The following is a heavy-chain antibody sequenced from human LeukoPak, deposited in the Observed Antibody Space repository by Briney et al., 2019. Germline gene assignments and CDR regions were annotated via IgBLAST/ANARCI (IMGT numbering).Heavy chain of an antibody. CDR2: IYPGDSDT. CDR1: GYSFTSYW. CDR3: ARQISMVRGVIDFQH. J-gene: IGHJ1*01. Sequence: GESLKISCKGSGYSFTSYWIGWVRQMPGKGLEGMGIIYPGDSDTRYSPSFQGQVTISADKSISTAYLQWSSLKASDTAMYYCARQISMVRGVIDFQHWGQGTLVTVSS. D-gene: IGHD3-10*01. V-gene: IGHV5-51*01.